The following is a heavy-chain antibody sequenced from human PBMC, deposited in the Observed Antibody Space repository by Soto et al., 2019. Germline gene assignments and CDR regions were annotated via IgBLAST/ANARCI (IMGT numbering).Heavy chain of an antibody. J-gene: IGHJ4*02. CDR2: IYYSGST. Sequence: SETLSLTCTVSGGSISSYYWSWIRQPPGKGLEWIGYIYYSGSTNYNPSLKSRVTISVDTSKNQFSLKLSSVTAADTAVYYCASESLGGYCSGGSCYQPHYFDYWGRGTLVTVSS. V-gene: IGHV4-59*08. CDR3: ASESLGGYCSGGSCYQPHYFDY. D-gene: IGHD2-15*01. CDR1: GGSISSYY.